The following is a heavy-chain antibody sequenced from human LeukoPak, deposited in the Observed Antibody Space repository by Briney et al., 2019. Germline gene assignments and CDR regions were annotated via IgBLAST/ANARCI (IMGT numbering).Heavy chain of an antibody. Sequence: RASLRLSCAASGITFSNAWMSWVRQAPGKGLEWAGRIKTKSYGETTDYAAPVKGRFTISRDDSKNTLYLQMNSLKTEDTAVYYCTTAPHEGYDYWGQGTLVTVSS. CDR3: TTAPHEGYDY. D-gene: IGHD5-12*01. J-gene: IGHJ4*02. CDR1: GITFSNAW. CDR2: IKTKSYGETT. V-gene: IGHV3-15*01.